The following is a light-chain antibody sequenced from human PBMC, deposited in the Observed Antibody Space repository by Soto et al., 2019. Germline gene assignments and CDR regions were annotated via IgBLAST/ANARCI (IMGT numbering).Light chain of an antibody. V-gene: IGKV1-39*01. J-gene: IGKJ4*01. CDR1: QSINRY. CDR2: AAS. Sequence: DIQMTQSPSSLSASVGDRVNITCRASQSINRYLNWYQQKPGKAPKVLIYAASSLQSGVPSRFSGSGSGTDFTLTISSLQPEDFATYYCQQSYSTPPLTFGGGTKVDIK. CDR3: QQSYSTPPLT.